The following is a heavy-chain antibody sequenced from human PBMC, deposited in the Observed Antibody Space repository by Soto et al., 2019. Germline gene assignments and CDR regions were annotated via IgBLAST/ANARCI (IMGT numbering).Heavy chain of an antibody. CDR3: VKDRMSYNSLWDPFDV. V-gene: IGHV3-23*01. D-gene: IGHD3-10*01. Sequence: EVRLLESGGGLVQPGGSLRLSCAASGFTFNTYAMSWVRQAPGKGLEWVSGIGGGGADTNYADSVTGRFTISRDDSKSTLFLQMNSLRAEDTAVYYCVKDRMSYNSLWDPFDVWGQGTLVTVFS. J-gene: IGHJ3*01. CDR2: IGGGGADT. CDR1: GFTFNTYA.